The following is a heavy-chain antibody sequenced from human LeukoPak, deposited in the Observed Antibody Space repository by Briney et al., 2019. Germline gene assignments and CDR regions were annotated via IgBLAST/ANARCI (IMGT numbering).Heavy chain of an antibody. CDR3: ARELEEGFDY. J-gene: IGHJ4*02. Sequence: AGGSLRLSCAASGFTFSSYSMNWVRQAPGEGLEWVSSIGSSSSSIYYADSVKGRFAISRDNAKNSLYLQMNSLRAEDTAVYYCARELEEGFDYWGQGTLVTVSS. D-gene: IGHD6-6*01. V-gene: IGHV3-21*01. CDR2: IGSSSSSI. CDR1: GFTFSSYS.